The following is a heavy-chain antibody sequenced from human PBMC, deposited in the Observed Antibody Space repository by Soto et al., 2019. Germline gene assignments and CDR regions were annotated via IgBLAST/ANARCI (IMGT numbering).Heavy chain of an antibody. CDR3: ARDSTASGSPYYYYYYGMDV. CDR2: IKQDGSEK. V-gene: IGHV3-7*03. J-gene: IGHJ6*02. D-gene: IGHD6-13*01. CDR1: GFTFSSYW. Sequence: EVQLVESGGGLVQPGGSLRLSCAASGFTFSSYWMSWVRQAPGKGLEWVANIKQDGSEKYYVDSVKGRFTISRDNAKNSLYLQMNSLRAEDTAVYYCARDSTASGSPYYYYYYGMDVWGQGTTVTVSS.